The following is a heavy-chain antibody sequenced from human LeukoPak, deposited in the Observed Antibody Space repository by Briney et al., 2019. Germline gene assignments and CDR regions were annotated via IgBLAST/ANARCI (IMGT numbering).Heavy chain of an antibody. Sequence: SETLSLTCAVYGGSFSGYYWSWIRQPPGKWLEWIGEINHSGSTNYNPSLKSRVTISVDTSKNQFSLKLSSVTAADTAVYYCARGPDYYYMDVWGKGTTVTVSS. J-gene: IGHJ6*03. CDR3: ARGPDYYYMDV. V-gene: IGHV4-34*01. CDR2: INHSGST. CDR1: GGSFSGYY.